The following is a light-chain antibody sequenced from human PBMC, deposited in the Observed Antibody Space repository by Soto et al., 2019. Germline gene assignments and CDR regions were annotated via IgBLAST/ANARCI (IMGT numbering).Light chain of an antibody. CDR2: KAS. J-gene: IGKJ3*01. V-gene: IGKV1-5*03. Sequence: DIQMTQSPATLSASVGDRVTITCRASQNIDSYLAWYQKKPGKAPKSLIYKASSLDGGVPSRFSGSGSGTEFTLTIGSGHPDDVATYYCQQYANSYFTFGPGTTVD. CDR1: QNIDSY. CDR3: QQYANSYFT.